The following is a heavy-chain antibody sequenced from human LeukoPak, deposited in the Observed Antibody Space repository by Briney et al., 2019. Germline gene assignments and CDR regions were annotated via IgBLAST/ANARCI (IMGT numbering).Heavy chain of an antibody. CDR1: GYTFTSYA. V-gene: IGHV1-3*01. CDR2: INAGNGST. Sequence: ASVKVSCKASGYTFTSYAMHWVRQAPGQRLEWMGWINAGNGSTKYSQKFQGRVTITRDTSASTAYMELSSLRSEDTAVHYCARQDAFDIWGQGTMVTVSS. J-gene: IGHJ3*02. CDR3: ARQDAFDI.